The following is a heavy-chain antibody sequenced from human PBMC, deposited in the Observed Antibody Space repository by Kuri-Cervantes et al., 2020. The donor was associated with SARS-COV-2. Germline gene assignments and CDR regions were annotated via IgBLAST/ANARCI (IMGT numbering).Heavy chain of an antibody. Sequence: GESLKISCAASGFTVSTNYMSWVRQAPGKGLEWVSIIYSGGITYYADSVKGRFTISRDNSKNTVNLQMNSLRGEDTALYYCARAGYSTGWFPDWYFDLWGRGTLVTVSS. V-gene: IGHV3-53*01. CDR3: ARAGYSTGWFPDWYFDL. CDR2: IYSGGIT. J-gene: IGHJ2*01. CDR1: GFTVSTNY. D-gene: IGHD6-19*01.